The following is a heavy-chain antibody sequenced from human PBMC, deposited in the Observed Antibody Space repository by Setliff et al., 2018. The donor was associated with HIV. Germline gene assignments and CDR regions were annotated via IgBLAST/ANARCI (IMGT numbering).Heavy chain of an antibody. CDR2: INWNSGSI. Sequence: GGSLRLSCAASGFTFSSYWMHWVRQVPGKGLEWVSGINWNSGSIGYADSVKGRFTISRDNSKNTLYLQMSSLRAEDTAIYYCAKSGGRWSHFDSWGQGTLVTVSS. V-gene: IGHV3-74*01. CDR3: AKSGGRWSHFDS. CDR1: GFTFSSYW. J-gene: IGHJ4*02. D-gene: IGHD1-26*01.